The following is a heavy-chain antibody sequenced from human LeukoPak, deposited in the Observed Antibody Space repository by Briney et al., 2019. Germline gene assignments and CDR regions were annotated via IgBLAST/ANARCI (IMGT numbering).Heavy chain of an antibody. CDR1: GGTFISYA. J-gene: IGHJ5*02. CDR3: ARGPRYCSSTSCPTPFDP. V-gene: IGHV1-69*05. Sequence: SVKVSCKASGGTFISYAISWVRQAHGQGLEWMGGIIPIFGTANYAQKFQGRVTITTDESTSTAYMELSSLRSEDTAVYYCARGPRYCSSTSCPTPFDPWGQGTLVTVSS. D-gene: IGHD2-2*01. CDR2: IIPIFGTA.